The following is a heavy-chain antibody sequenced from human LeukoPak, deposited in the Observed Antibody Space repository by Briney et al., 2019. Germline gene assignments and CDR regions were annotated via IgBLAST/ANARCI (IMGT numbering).Heavy chain of an antibody. CDR1: GFTFSDYG. J-gene: IGHJ4*02. Sequence: GGSLRLSCTASGFTFSDYGMHWFRQPPGKGLEWVAIIWYDGSNKKYEDSVKGRFTISRDNSKNTLYLQMNSLRAEDTAVYYCARGVDYYENSGTIDYWGQGTLVTVSS. V-gene: IGHV3-33*01. CDR2: IWYDGSNK. D-gene: IGHD3-22*01. CDR3: ARGVDYYENSGTIDY.